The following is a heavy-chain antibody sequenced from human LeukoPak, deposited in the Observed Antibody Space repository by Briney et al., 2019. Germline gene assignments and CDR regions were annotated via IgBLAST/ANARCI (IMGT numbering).Heavy chain of an antibody. J-gene: IGHJ1*01. D-gene: IGHD3-10*01. CDR1: GLTFDDYA. CDR2: ISWNSGSI. CDR3: SVVWFGELFNEYFQH. V-gene: IGHV3-9*01. Sequence: GGSLRLSRAVSGLTFDDYAMHWVPQAPAKGLEWVSGISWNSGSIGYADSVKGRLTISRDNAKNSLYLQMNSLRAEDTALYYCSVVWFGELFNEYFQHWGQGTLVTVSS.